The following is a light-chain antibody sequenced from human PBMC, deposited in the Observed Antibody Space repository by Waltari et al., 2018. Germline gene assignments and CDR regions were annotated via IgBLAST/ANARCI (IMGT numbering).Light chain of an antibody. Sequence: EIVLTQSPGTLSLSPGERATLSCRASQSVGRSLAWYQQKPGQAPRPLIYDASSRATGIPDRFSGSGSWTDFSLTISRLEPEDFAVYYCQKYVSLPATFGQGTKVEIK. CDR1: QSVGRS. J-gene: IGKJ1*01. CDR2: DAS. CDR3: QKYVSLPAT. V-gene: IGKV3-20*01.